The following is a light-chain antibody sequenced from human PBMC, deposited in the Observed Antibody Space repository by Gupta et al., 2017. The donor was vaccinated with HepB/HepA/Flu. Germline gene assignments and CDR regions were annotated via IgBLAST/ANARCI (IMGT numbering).Light chain of an antibody. V-gene: IGKV3-15*01. CDR1: QSVGTT. Sequence: IVMTQPPATLSVFPGGRATLSYRASQSVGTTLAWYQQKPGQGPRLLISGTSIRATGVPARLSGSGSGTEFTLTISSLQSEDVAVYYCLQHNQWPPWTFGQGTKVEIK. CDR2: GTS. CDR3: LQHNQWPPWT. J-gene: IGKJ1*01.